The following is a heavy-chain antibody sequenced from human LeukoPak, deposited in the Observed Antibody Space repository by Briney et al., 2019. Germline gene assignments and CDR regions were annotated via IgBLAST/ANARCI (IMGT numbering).Heavy chain of an antibody. V-gene: IGHV3-74*01. CDR3: ARELPFDY. Sequence: QPGGSLRLSCAASGFTFSSYWMHWVRQTPGKGLVWVSRISGDGSSTTYAESVKGRFTISRDNANNTLYLQMNTLRAEDTAVYYCARELPFDYWGQGTLVTVSS. CDR2: ISGDGSST. CDR1: GFTFSSYW. J-gene: IGHJ4*02.